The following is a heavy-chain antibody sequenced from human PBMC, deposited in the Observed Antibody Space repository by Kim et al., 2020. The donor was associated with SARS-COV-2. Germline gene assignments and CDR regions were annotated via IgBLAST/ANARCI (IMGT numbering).Heavy chain of an antibody. D-gene: IGHD3-10*01. CDR3: ARDLVDGSGSYGY. Sequence: YAKKCQGRVTMTRDTTTSTVYMELSSLRSEDTAVYYCARDLVDGSGSYGYWGQGTLVTVSS. J-gene: IGHJ4*02. V-gene: IGHV1-46*01.